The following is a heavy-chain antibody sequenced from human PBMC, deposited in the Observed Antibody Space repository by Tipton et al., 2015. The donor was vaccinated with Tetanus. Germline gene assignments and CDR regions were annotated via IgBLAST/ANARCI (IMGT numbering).Heavy chain of an antibody. V-gene: IGHV3-30*18. CDR1: GFTFSSYG. CDR2: LSNDATRK. Sequence: QLVQSGGGVVQSGRSLRLSCTASGFTFSSYGMHWVRQAPGKGLEWVSVLSNDATRKPYADSVKGRFIISRDNSKNTLYLQMDSRITADTAVYYCAKARREVAGGFDSWGQGTLATVSS. D-gene: IGHD6-19*01. CDR3: AKARREVAGGFDS. J-gene: IGHJ4*02.